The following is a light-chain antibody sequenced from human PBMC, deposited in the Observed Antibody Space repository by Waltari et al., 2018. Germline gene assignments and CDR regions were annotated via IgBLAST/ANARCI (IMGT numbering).Light chain of an antibody. V-gene: IGLV3-1*01. J-gene: IGLJ2*01. CDR3: QAWDNNNYVI. CDR1: ELGAKY. CDR2: RNI. Sequence: SYELIKPPSVSVSPGQTATIPCSGDELGAKYVCWYQQKAGQSPLLVTYRNIKRPSGIPERFSGSKSGNTATLTISGTQTMDEADYYCQAWDNNNYVIFGGGTKLTVL.